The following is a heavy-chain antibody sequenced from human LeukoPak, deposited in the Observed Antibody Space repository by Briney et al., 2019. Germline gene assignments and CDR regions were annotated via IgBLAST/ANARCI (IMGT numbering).Heavy chain of an antibody. J-gene: IGHJ4*02. CDR1: GYTFTSYV. Sequence: ASVKVSCKASGYTFTSYVISWVRQAPGQGLEWMGWISAYNGKTNYAQKLQGRVTMTTDTSTSTAYMELRSLRSDDTAVYYCARDPRTAYYDSSGYYYPPARYEAYFDYWGQGTLVTVSS. CDR2: ISAYNGKT. CDR3: ARDPRTAYYDSSGYYYPPARYEAYFDY. V-gene: IGHV1-18*01. D-gene: IGHD3-22*01.